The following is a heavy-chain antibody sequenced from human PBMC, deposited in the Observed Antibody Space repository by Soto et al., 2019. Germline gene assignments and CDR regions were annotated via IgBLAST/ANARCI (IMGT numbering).Heavy chain of an antibody. CDR3: ARQNDYGDYVDY. V-gene: IGHV4-59*08. Sequence: SSETLSLTCTVSGGSISSYYWSWIRQPPGKGLEWIGYIYYSGSTNYNPSLKSRVTISVDTSKNQFSLKLSSVTAADTAVYYCARQNDYGDYVDYWGQGTLVTVSS. D-gene: IGHD4-17*01. CDR2: IYYSGST. CDR1: GGSISSYY. J-gene: IGHJ4*02.